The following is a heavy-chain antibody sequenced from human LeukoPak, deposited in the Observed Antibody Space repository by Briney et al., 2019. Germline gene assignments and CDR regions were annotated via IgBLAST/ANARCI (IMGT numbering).Heavy chain of an antibody. CDR3: ARARGYSYGYYYYGMDV. J-gene: IGHJ6*02. D-gene: IGHD5-18*01. V-gene: IGHV4-39*02. CDR1: GGSISSSSYY. CDR2: IYYSGST. Sequence: PSETLSLTCTVSGGSISSSSYYWGWIRQPPGKGLEWIGSIYYSGSTYYNPSLKSRVTISVDTSKNHFSLKLSSVTAADTAVYYCARARGYSYGYYYYGMDVWGQGTTVTVSS.